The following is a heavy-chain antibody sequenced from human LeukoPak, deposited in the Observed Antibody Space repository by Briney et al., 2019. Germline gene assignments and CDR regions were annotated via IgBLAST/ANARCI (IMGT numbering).Heavy chain of an antibody. D-gene: IGHD2-21*01. J-gene: IGHJ4*02. Sequence: SVKVSCKASGYTLTSYYMHWVRQPPGQGLEWMGRIIPIFGIAHYVQKFQGRVTNTPDKSTSTAYMELSSLGSEATAVYYSAMGNMVVVCDYWGEGALFTVSS. CDR2: IIPIFGIA. CDR3: AMGNMVVVCDY. V-gene: IGHV1-69*02. CDR1: GYTLTSYY.